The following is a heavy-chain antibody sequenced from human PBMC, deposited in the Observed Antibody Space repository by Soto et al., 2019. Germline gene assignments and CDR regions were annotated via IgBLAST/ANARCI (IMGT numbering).Heavy chain of an antibody. D-gene: IGHD6-6*01. J-gene: IGHJ6*02. Sequence: ASVKVSCKASGYTFTGYYMHWVRQAPGQGLEWMGWINPNSGGTNYAQKFQGRVTMTRDTSISTAYMELSRLRSDDTAVYYCARGVRIAARDYSYYGMDVWGQGTTVSVS. CDR2: INPNSGGT. V-gene: IGHV1-2*02. CDR3: ARGVRIAARDYSYYGMDV. CDR1: GYTFTGYY.